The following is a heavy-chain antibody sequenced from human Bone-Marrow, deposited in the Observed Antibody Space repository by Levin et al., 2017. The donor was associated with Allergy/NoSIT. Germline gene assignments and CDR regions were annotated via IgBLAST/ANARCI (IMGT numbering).Heavy chain of an antibody. D-gene: IGHD2/OR15-2a*01. Sequence: PGGSLRLSCATSGFTFTSYGMHWVRQAPGKGLEWVAVMWFHGNRQDYADAVKGRFTVSRDTSKNTVYLQMNSLRAEDTALYFCARDDDTNSHFSLFNYWGQGTMVTVS. J-gene: IGHJ4*02. CDR1: GFTFTSYG. CDR2: MWFHGNRQ. CDR3: ARDDDTNSHFSLFNY. V-gene: IGHV3-33*01.